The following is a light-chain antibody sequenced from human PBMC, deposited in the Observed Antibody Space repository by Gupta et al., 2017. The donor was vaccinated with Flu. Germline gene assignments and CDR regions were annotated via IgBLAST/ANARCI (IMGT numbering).Light chain of an antibody. CDR2: GAS. J-gene: IGKJ5*01. CDR3: QQYNVWPLIT. V-gene: IGKV3-15*01. CDR1: QSVSTN. Sequence: LVLTQSPATLSVSPGERVTLSCRASQSVSTNLAWYQRKPGQAPRLLIYGASTRAADIPPRFGGSGYGKEFTLTISTRQSEDFGFYYCQQYNVWPLITFGQGTQLETK.